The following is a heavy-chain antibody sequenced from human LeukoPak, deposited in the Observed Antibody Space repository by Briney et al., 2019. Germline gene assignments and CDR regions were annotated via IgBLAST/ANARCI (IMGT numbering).Heavy chain of an antibody. CDR1: GFTFSSYS. CDR2: ISSSSSYI. J-gene: IGHJ6*02. D-gene: IGHD3-9*01. V-gene: IGHV3-21*01. Sequence: GGSLRLSCAASGFTFSSYSMNWVRQAPGKGLEWVSSISSSSSYIYYADSVQGRFTISRDNAKNSLYLQMNSLRAEDTAVYYCAGSDILTGYYTNYYYYGMDVWGQGTTVTVSS. CDR3: AGSDILTGYYTNYYYYGMDV.